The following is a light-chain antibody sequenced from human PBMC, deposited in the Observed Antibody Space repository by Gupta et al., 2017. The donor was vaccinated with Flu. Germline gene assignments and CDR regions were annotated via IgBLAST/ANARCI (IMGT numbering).Light chain of an antibody. Sequence: DFKMTKSPSSLSAPVGDRVTITFRASQSISRYLDWYQQKPGEAPKLLIYVASKLQSGVSSRFSGSGSGTDFTLTINKQQPEDFASYYCQHSDITPFAFGGGTKVDIK. CDR3: QHSDITPFA. V-gene: IGKV1-39*01. CDR2: VAS. CDR1: QSISRY. J-gene: IGKJ4*01.